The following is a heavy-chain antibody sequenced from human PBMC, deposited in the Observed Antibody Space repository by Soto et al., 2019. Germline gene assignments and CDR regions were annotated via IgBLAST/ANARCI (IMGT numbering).Heavy chain of an antibody. CDR1: GKSGSTNSAT. J-gene: IGHJ5*01. V-gene: IGHV6-1*01. CDR3: ARLVGNSWLDS. CDR2: TYYRSKWYN. Sequence: SRSLTCAMSGKSGSTNSATCVWIKKSPSRGLEWLGRTYYRSKWYNDYAVSVKGRITINPDTSNNQFSLQLNSVTPDDTAVYYCARLVGNSWLDSWGQGTLVTVSS. D-gene: IGHD2-2*01.